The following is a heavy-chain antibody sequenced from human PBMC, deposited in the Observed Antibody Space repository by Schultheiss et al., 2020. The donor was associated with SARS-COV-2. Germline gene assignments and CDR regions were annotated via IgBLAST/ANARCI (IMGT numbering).Heavy chain of an antibody. CDR2: IYYSGST. Sequence: SETLSLTCTVSGGSISSYYWSWIRQPPGKGLEWIGYIYYSGSTNYNPSLKSRVTMSVDTSKNQFSLKLSSVTAADTAVYYCASRSLAGTFDYWGQGTLVTVSS. CDR3: ASRSLAGTFDY. J-gene: IGHJ4*02. D-gene: IGHD6-19*01. V-gene: IGHV4-59*01. CDR1: GGSISSYY.